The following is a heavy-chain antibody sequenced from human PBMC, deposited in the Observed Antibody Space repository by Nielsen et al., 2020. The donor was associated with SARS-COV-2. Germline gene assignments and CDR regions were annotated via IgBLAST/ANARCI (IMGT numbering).Heavy chain of an antibody. V-gene: IGHV1-18*04. CDR3: ARADKQLVQYYYYYYMDV. CDR2: ISAYNGNT. CDR1: GYTFTSYC. J-gene: IGHJ6*03. Sequence: ASVKVSCKASGYTFTSYCISWVRQAPGQGLEWMGWISAYNGNTNYAQKLQGRVTMTTDTSTSTAYMELRSLRSDDTAVYYCARADKQLVQYYYYYYMDVWGKGTTVTVSS. D-gene: IGHD6-6*01.